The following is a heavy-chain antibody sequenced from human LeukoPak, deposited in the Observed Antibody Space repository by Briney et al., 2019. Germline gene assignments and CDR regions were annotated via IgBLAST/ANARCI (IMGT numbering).Heavy chain of an antibody. Sequence: PGRSLRLSCTASGFTFGDYAMSWVRQAPGKGLEGVGFIRSKAYGGTTEYAASVKGRFTISRDDSKSIAYLQMNSLKTEDTAVYYCTRVPWLRYFDYWGQGTLVTVSS. CDR2: IRSKAYGGTT. CDR3: TRVPWLRYFDY. CDR1: GFTFGDYA. D-gene: IGHD5-18*01. V-gene: IGHV3-49*04. J-gene: IGHJ4*02.